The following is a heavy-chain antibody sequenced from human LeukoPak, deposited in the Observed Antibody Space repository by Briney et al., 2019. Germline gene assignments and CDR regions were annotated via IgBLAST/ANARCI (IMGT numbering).Heavy chain of an antibody. CDR1: GYTFTSYY. V-gene: IGHV1-46*01. J-gene: IGHJ6*03. CDR2: LNPSGGST. CDR3: ARVRMVEGQQHTTLYYYYMDV. Sequence: ASVKVSCKASGYTFTSYYMHWVRQAPGQGLEWMGILNPSGGSTSYAQKFQGRVTMTRDMSTSTVYMELSSLRSEDTAVYYCARVRMVEGQQHTTLYYYYMDVWGKGTTVTVSS. D-gene: IGHD2-8*01.